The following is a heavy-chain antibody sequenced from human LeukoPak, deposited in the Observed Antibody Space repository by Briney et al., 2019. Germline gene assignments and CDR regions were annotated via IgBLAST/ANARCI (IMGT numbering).Heavy chain of an antibody. CDR2: ISAYNGNT. CDR3: ARVTGSGSYYKRLDY. Sequence: GASVKVSCKASGYTFTSYGISWVRQAPGQGLEWMGLISAYNGNTNYAQKLQGRVTMTTDTSTSTAYMELRSLRSDDTAVYYCARVTGSGSYYKRLDYWGQGTLVTVSS. CDR1: GYTFTSYG. D-gene: IGHD3-10*01. J-gene: IGHJ4*02. V-gene: IGHV1-18*01.